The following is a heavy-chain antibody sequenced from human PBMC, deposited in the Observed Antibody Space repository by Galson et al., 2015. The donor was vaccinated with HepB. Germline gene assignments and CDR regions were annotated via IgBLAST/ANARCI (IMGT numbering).Heavy chain of an antibody. D-gene: IGHD5/OR15-5a*01. CDR1: GFSFSSSE. Sequence: SLRLSCAVSGFSFSSSEMNWVRQVPGKGLAWVSYISSSGGTIYYTDSVQGRFTISRDNAKNSLSLQMNRLRVEDTAVYYCARVDHGTGLYVDHFDSWGQGTLVTVSS. CDR2: ISSSGGTI. CDR3: ARVDHGTGLYVDHFDS. V-gene: IGHV3-48*03. J-gene: IGHJ4*02.